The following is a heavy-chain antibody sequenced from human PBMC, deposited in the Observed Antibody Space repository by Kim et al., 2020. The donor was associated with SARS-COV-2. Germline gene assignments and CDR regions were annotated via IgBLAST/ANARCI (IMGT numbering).Heavy chain of an antibody. CDR1: GFTFSSYS. J-gene: IGHJ5*02. D-gene: IGHD3-9*01. Sequence: GGSLRLSCAASGFTFSSYSMNWVRQAPGKGLEWVSYISSSSTIYYADSVKGRFTISRDNAKNSLYLQMNSLGDEDTAVYYCARAPDYDILTGYENWFDPWGQGTLVTVSS. CDR2: ISSSSTI. CDR3: ARAPDYDILTGYENWFDP. V-gene: IGHV3-48*02.